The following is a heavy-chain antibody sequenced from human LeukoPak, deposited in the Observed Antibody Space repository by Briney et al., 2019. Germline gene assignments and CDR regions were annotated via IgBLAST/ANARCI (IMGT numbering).Heavy chain of an antibody. V-gene: IGHV4-34*01. CDR3: AREPYSSGPIDY. CDR1: GGSFSGYY. D-gene: IGHD6-19*01. CDR2: INHSGST. J-gene: IGHJ4*02. Sequence: SETLSLTCAVYGGSFSGYYWSWIRQPPGKGLEGIGEINHSGSTNYNPSLKSRVTISVDTSKNQFSLKLSSVTAADTAVYYCAREPYSSGPIDYWGQGTLVTVSS.